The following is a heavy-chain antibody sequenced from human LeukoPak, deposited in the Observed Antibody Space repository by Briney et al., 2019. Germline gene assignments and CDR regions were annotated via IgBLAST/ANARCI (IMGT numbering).Heavy chain of an antibody. V-gene: IGHV3-23*01. CDR2: ISVSGDNT. CDR3: AKDTMFYDILTGYPHFVC. D-gene: IGHD3-9*01. CDR1: GFTFSSFA. J-gene: IGHJ4*02. Sequence: GSLRLSCAASGFTFSSFAMSWVCQAPGKGLEWVSAISVSGDNTHYADSGKGRFTMSRYNSKNTLYLQMNTLRAEDTAVYYCAKDTMFYDILTGYPHFVCWGQGTLVTVSS.